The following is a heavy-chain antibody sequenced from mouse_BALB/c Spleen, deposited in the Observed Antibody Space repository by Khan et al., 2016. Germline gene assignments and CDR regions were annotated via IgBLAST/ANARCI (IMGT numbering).Heavy chain of an antibody. D-gene: IGHD2-4*01. V-gene: IGHV5-4*02. CDR3: ARSTMITAWFAY. CDR1: GFTFSDYY. Sequence: EVELVESGGGLVKPGGSLKLSCAASGFTFSDYYMYWVRQTPEKRLEWVATISDGGSYTYYPDSVKGRFTISRDTAKNNLYLQLSSLKSEDTAMYYCARSTMITAWFAYWGQGTLVTVSA. CDR2: ISDGGSYT. J-gene: IGHJ3*01.